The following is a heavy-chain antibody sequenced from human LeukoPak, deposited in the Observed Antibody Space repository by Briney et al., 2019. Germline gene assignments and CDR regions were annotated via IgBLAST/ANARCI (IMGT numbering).Heavy chain of an antibody. J-gene: IGHJ4*02. CDR1: GFILRDYN. D-gene: IGHD2-15*01. CDR3: ARDQTGFCSGSSCLGSTFDY. V-gene: IGHV3-30*04. Sequence: PGRSLRLSCAASGFILRDYNMHWLRQAPAKGLEGVAVISYDGSNKYFADSVKSRFTISRDNSKNTLYLQMNSLRAEDTAVYYCARDQTGFCSGSSCLGSTFDYWGQGTLVTVSS. CDR2: ISYDGSNK.